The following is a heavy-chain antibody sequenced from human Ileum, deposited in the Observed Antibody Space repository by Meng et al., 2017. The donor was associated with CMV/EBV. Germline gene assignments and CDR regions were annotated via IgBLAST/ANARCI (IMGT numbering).Heavy chain of an antibody. D-gene: IGHD6-19*01. CDR2: IRSDGSAT. J-gene: IGHJ4*02. V-gene: IGHV1-2*02. CDR1: GYTFSDYY. CDR3: VRSSGWSLFDY. Sequence: QGQLMQSGAGVKGPGASVKVSCKTSGYTFSDYYMHWVRQAPGQGLEWMGWIRSDGSATNYAQKLRDRVTMTRDASVSTAYMELSGLTSDDTAVYFCVRSSGWSLFDYWGPGAPVTVSS.